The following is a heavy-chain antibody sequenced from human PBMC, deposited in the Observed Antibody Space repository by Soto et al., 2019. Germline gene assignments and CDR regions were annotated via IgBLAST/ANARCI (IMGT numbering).Heavy chain of an antibody. J-gene: IGHJ6*02. CDR1: GFTFDDYA. CDR3: AKETGLRFWEDYGMDV. V-gene: IGHV3-9*01. Sequence: EVQLVESGGGLVQPGRSLRLSCAASGFTFDDYAMHWVRQAPGKGLAWVSGISWNSGSIGYADSVKGRFTISRDNAKNSLYLQMNSLRAEDTALYYCAKETGLRFWEDYGMDVWGQGTTVTVSS. CDR2: ISWNSGSI. D-gene: IGHD3-3*01.